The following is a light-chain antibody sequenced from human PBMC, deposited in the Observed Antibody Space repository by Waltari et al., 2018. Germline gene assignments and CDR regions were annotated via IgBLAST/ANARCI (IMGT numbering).Light chain of an antibody. CDR1: QSVLYNSNNKNH. V-gene: IGKV4-1*01. Sequence: DIVMTQSPDSLAVSLGERATINYKSSQSVLYNSNNKNHLAWYQQKPGQPPKLLIYWASTRESGVPDRFSGSGSGTDFTLTITSLQAEDLAVYYCQQHYSSPPTFGQGTKVEIK. CDR2: WAS. J-gene: IGKJ1*01. CDR3: QQHYSSPPT.